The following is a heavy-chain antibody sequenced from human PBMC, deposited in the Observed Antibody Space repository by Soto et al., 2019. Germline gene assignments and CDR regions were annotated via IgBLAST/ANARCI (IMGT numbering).Heavy chain of an antibody. V-gene: IGHV4-59*12. CDR3: ARAHYGDYGYGMDV. D-gene: IGHD4-17*01. CDR1: GDSISSYY. CDR2: LYHSRST. J-gene: IGHJ6*02. Sequence: PSETLSLTCAVSGDSISSYYCMWIRQPPGKGLEWIGYLYHSRSTNYNPSLKSRVTISVDRSTNQCSLKLSSVTAADTAVYYCARAHYGDYGYGMDVWGQGTTVTVSS.